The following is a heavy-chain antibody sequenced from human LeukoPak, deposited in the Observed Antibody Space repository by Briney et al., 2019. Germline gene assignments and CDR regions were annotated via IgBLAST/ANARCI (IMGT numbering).Heavy chain of an antibody. V-gene: IGHV4-59*08. D-gene: IGHD6-13*01. CDR1: GGSISSYY. CDR3: ARLIAGAYYYDMDV. J-gene: IGHJ6*02. CDR2: IYYSGST. Sequence: PSETLSLTCTVSGGSISSYYWRWIRQPPGKGLEWIGYIYYSGSTNFNPSLKSRVTISVDTSKNQFSLKLSSVAAADTAVYYCARLIAGAYYYDMDVWGQGTTVTVSS.